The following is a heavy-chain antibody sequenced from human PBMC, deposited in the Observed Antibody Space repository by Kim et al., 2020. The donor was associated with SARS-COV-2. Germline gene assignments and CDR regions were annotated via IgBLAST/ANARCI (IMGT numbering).Heavy chain of an antibody. CDR3: ARDYDIWTENWFDP. Sequence: SETLSLTCAVYGGSFSGYYWSWIRQPPGKGLEWIGEINHGGSTNYNPSPKSRVTISVDTSKNQFSLKLSSVTAADTAVYYCARDYDIWTENWFDPWGQGTLCTVSP. D-gene: IGHD3-9*01. CDR2: INHGGST. J-gene: IGHJ5*02. CDR1: GGSFSGYY. V-gene: IGHV4-34*01.